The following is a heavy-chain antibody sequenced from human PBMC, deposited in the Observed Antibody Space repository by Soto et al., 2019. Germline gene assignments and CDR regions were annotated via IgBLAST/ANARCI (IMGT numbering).Heavy chain of an antibody. D-gene: IGHD3-10*01. CDR1: GFTFSSYE. V-gene: IGHV3-48*03. CDR2: ISSSGSTI. Sequence: GGSLRLSCAASGFTFSSYEMNWVRQAPGKGLEWVSYISSSGSTIYYADSVKGRFTISRDNAKNSLYLQMNSLRAEDTAVYYCARMGYYYCSGSYYNNWFDPWGQGTLVTVSS. CDR3: ARMGYYYCSGSYYNNWFDP. J-gene: IGHJ5*02.